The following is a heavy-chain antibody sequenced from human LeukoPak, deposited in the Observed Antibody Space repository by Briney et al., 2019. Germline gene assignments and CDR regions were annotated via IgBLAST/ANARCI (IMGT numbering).Heavy chain of an antibody. CDR3: ARDSYYDSSGYYAGYDY. CDR1: GGSISSYY. J-gene: IGHJ4*02. Sequence: SETLSLTCTVSGGSISSYYWSWVRQPPGKGLEWVGYIYYSGSTNYNPSLKSRVTISVDTSKNQFSLKLSSVTAADTAVYYCARDSYYDSSGYYAGYDYWGQGTLVTVSS. CDR2: IYYSGST. V-gene: IGHV4-59*01. D-gene: IGHD3-22*01.